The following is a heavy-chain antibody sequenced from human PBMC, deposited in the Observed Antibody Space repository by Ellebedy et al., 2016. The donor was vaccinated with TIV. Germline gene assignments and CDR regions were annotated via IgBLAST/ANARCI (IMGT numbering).Heavy chain of an antibody. CDR2: IWSDGNYK. CDR3: ARGFYYASGSMDF. D-gene: IGHD3-10*01. Sequence: GESLKISCEASGFSFDIYSMHWVRQAPGKGLEWVAVIWSDGNYKHYADSVEGRSTISRDTSKNTLHLQMNSLRAEDTAVYYCARGFYYASGSMDFWGQGTLVTVSS. CDR1: GFSFDIYS. J-gene: IGHJ4*02. V-gene: IGHV3-33*08.